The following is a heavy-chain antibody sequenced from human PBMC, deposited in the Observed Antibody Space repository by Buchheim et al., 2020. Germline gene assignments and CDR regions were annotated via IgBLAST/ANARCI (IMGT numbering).Heavy chain of an antibody. V-gene: IGHV3-30*18. J-gene: IGHJ6*03. D-gene: IGHD5-24*01. Sequence: QVQLVESGGGVVQPGRSLRLSCAASGFTFSSYGMHWVRQAPGKGLEWVAVISYDGSNKYYADSVKGRFTIPRANSKNTPHLQMNSLRAEDTAVYYCAKERRWDVWGKGTT. CDR2: ISYDGSNK. CDR3: AKERRWDV. CDR1: GFTFSSYG.